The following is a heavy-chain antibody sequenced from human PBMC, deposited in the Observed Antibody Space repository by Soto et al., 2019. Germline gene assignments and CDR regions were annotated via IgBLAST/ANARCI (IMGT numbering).Heavy chain of an antibody. CDR2: INSDGSSA. D-gene: IGHD3-10*01. J-gene: IGHJ6*02. CDR3: ARGRPYGSGRVHYYYYGMDV. V-gene: IGHV3-74*01. CDR1: GLTFSGYG. Sequence: PGGSLRLSCAASGLTFSGYGMHLVRQAPEKGLVWVTRINSDGSSANYADSVMGRFTISRDNAKNTLYLQMNSLRAEDTAVYYCARGRPYGSGRVHYYYYGMDVWGQGTTVTVSS.